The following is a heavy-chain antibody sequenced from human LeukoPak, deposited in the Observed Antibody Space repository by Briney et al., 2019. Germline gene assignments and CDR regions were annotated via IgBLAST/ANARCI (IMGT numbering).Heavy chain of an antibody. V-gene: IGHV3-66*01. J-gene: IGHJ4*02. CDR2: VDDGGGA. CDR3: VRDQSY. Sequence: GGSLRLTCEVSGFTITNTYMSWVRQGPGKGLEWVSVVDDGGGAHYADSVKGRFSISSDNSHNTLYLQMNSLRAEDTAVYYCVRDQSYWGQGTLVTVS. CDR1: GFTITNTY.